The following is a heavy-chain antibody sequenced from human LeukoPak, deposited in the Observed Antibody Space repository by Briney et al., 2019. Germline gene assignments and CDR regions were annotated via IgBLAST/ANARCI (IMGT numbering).Heavy chain of an antibody. CDR2: ISGSGGST. V-gene: IGHV3-23*01. CDR1: GFTFSSYV. J-gene: IGHJ4*02. Sequence: GGSLRLSCAASGFTFSSYVMSWVRQAPGKGLEWVSAISGSGGSTYYADSVKGRFTISRDNSKNTLYLQMNSLRAEDTAVYYCAKVPYDSSGYYYFDYWGQGTLVTVSS. CDR3: AKVPYDSSGYYYFDY. D-gene: IGHD3-22*01.